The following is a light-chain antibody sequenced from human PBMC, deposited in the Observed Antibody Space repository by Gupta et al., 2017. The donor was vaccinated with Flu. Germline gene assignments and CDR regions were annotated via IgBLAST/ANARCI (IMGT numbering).Light chain of an antibody. CDR3: QSYDRSLSGSRV. Sequence: NIGAGYDVHWYQQLPGTAPKLLIYGNNNRPSGVPDRFSGSKSGTSAYLAITGLRTEDEADYYCQSYDRSLSGSRVFGTGTKVAVL. CDR1: NIGAGYD. J-gene: IGLJ1*01. CDR2: GNN. V-gene: IGLV1-40*01.